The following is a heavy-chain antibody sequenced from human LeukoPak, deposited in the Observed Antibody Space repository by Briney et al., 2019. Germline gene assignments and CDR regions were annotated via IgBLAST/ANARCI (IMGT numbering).Heavy chain of an antibody. Sequence: SETLSLTCAVYGESFSGYYWSWIRQPPGKGLEWIGEINHSGSTNYNPSLKSRVTISLDTSKNQFSLKLSSVTAADTAVYYCARAGRGYNYGSVPSEIDYYYYFLDVWGKGTTVTVSS. CDR3: ARAGRGYNYGSVPSEIDYYYYFLDV. J-gene: IGHJ6*03. D-gene: IGHD5-18*01. CDR1: GESFSGYY. CDR2: INHSGST. V-gene: IGHV4-34*01.